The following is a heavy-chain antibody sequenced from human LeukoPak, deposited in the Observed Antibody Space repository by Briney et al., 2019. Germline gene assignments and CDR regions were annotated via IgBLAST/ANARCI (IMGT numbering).Heavy chain of an antibody. CDR1: GYTFTSCY. CDR2: INPSGGST. V-gene: IGHV1-46*01. J-gene: IGHJ4*02. D-gene: IGHD1-26*01. Sequence: ASVKVSCKASGYTFTSCYMHWVRQAPGQGLEWMGIINPSGGSTSYAQKFQGRVTMTRDMSTSTVYMELSSLRSEDTAVYYCVRVAGSYSPFDYWGQGTLVTVSS. CDR3: VRVAGSYSPFDY.